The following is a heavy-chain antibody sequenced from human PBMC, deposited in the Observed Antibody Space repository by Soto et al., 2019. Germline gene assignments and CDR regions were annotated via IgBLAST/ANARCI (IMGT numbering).Heavy chain of an antibody. Sequence: ASVKVSCKASGYTFTSYGISWVRQAPGQGLEWMGWISAYNGNTNYAQKLQGRVTMTTDTSTSTAYMELRSLRSDDTAVYYCAREGKKGYSGYHSRNYYYYYGMDVWGQGTTVTVSS. V-gene: IGHV1-18*01. CDR1: GYTFTSYG. CDR3: AREGKKGYSGYHSRNYYYYYGMDV. CDR2: ISAYNGNT. J-gene: IGHJ6*02. D-gene: IGHD5-12*01.